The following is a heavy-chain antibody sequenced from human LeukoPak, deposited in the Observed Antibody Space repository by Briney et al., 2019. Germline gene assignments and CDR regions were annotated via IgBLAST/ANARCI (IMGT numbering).Heavy chain of an antibody. D-gene: IGHD3-16*01. CDR3: ATGGRLGFDP. V-gene: IGHV4-59*01. CDR1: GGSISSNY. CDR2: IYYSGST. J-gene: IGHJ5*02. Sequence: SETLSLTCTVSGGSISSNYWSWIRQPPGKGLEWIGYIYYSGSTNCNPSLKSRVTISVDTSKNQFSLKLSSVTAADTAVYYCATGGRLGFDPWGQGTLVTVSS.